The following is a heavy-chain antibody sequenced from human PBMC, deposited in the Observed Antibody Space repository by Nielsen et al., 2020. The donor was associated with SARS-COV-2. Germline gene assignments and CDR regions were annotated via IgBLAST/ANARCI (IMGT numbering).Heavy chain of an antibody. CDR2: VSYDGKSS. D-gene: IGHD3-16*01. V-gene: IGHV3-30*04. CDR1: GFIVASHA. Sequence: GGSMRLSYAASGFIVASHAMHWVRKPPGRGLEWVSFVSYDGKSSFHADSARGRFTISRDNSKNTVFLQMNSLTVEDTAIYYCARDGQVFGGNYCDHWGQGSLVTVSA. J-gene: IGHJ4*02. CDR3: ARDGQVFGGNYCDH.